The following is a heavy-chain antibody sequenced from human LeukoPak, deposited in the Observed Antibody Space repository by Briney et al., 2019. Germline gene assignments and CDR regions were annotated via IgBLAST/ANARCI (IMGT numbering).Heavy chain of an antibody. CDR1: GFIFSSFA. D-gene: IGHD5-24*01. CDR2: ISGSGGST. V-gene: IGHV3-23*01. J-gene: IGHJ4*02. Sequence: PGGSLRLSCAASGFIFSSFAMSWVRQAPGNGLGWVSAISGSGGSTYYADSGKGRFTISRDNSKNTLYLQMNSLRAEDTAVYYCAKGLSSNFRYFDYWGQGTLVTVSS. CDR3: AKGLSSNFRYFDY.